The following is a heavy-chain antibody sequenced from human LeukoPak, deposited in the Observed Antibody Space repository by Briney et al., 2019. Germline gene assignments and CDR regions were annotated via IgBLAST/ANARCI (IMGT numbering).Heavy chain of an antibody. Sequence: ASVKVSCKASGYTFTSYDINWVRQATGQGLEWMGWMNPNSGNTGYAQKFQGRVTITRDTSTSTVYMELSSLRSEDTAVYYCARAFLGYCSGGSCYGRGKTYYYYYMDVWGKGTTVTVSS. J-gene: IGHJ6*03. D-gene: IGHD2-15*01. V-gene: IGHV1-8*03. CDR3: ARAFLGYCSGGSCYGRGKTYYYYYMDV. CDR1: GYTFTSYD. CDR2: MNPNSGNT.